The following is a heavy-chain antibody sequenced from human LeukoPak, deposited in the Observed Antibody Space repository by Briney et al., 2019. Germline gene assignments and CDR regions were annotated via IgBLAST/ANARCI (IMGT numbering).Heavy chain of an antibody. CDR2: IRYDGNSK. CDR3: AKQYSSSVDAFDI. V-gene: IGHV3-30*02. J-gene: IGHJ3*02. D-gene: IGHD6-6*01. Sequence: GGSLRLSCAASGFTFSSYGMHWVRLAPGKGLEWEAFIRYDGNSKYYADSVKGRLTISRDNSKNTLYLQMNSLRAEDTALYYCAKQYSSSVDAFDIWGQGTMVIVSS. CDR1: GFTFSSYG.